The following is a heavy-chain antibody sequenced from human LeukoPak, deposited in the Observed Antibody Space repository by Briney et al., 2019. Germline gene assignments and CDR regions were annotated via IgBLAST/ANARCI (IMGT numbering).Heavy chain of an antibody. CDR3: ARHCSGGNCYYYGMDV. J-gene: IGHJ6*02. V-gene: IGHV5-51*01. Sequence: GESLKISCKGSGYSFTSYWIGWVRQVPGKGLEWMGIIYPGGSDTRYSPSFQGQVTISADKSISTAYLQWSSLKASDTAMYYCARHCSGGNCYYYGMDVWGQGTTVTVSS. CDR1: GYSFTSYW. D-gene: IGHD2-15*01. CDR2: IYPGGSDT.